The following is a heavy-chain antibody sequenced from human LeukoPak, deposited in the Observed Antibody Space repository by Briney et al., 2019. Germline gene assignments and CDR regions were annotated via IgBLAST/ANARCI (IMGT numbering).Heavy chain of an antibody. D-gene: IGHD5-24*01. J-gene: IGHJ4*02. Sequence: KTGGSLTLSCAASGFTFRSYSMNWVRLAPGKGLEWVSSISSSSTYIYYVDSVKGRFTISRDNAKNSLYLQMNSLRAEDTAVYYCARAGEELATISPLSYWGQGTLVTVSS. V-gene: IGHV3-21*06. CDR3: ARAGEELATISPLSY. CDR2: ISSSSTYI. CDR1: GFTFRSYS.